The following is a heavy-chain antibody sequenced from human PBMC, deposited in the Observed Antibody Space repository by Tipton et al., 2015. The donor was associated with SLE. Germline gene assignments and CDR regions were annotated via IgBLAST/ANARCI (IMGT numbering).Heavy chain of an antibody. CDR1: GFTFSDHY. CDR2: INSDGSST. Sequence: SLRLSCAASGFTFSDHYMDWVRQAPGKGLVWVSRINSDGSSTSYADSVKGRITISRDNAKNTLYLQMNSLRAEDTAVYYCARELAEEENYWGQGTLVTVSS. V-gene: IGHV3-74*01. CDR3: ARELAEEENY. D-gene: IGHD3-3*02. J-gene: IGHJ4*02.